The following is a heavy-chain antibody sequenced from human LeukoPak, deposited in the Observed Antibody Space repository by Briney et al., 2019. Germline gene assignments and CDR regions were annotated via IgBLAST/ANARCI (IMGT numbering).Heavy chain of an antibody. CDR2: ISGSGDKT. Sequence: GGSLRLSCAASGFTFSSNGMSWVRKAPGKGLEWVSSISGSGDKTYYADSVKGRFTISRDNSKSTMYLQMNSLRAEDTAVYHCSKTNGYYDLWGQGTLVIVSS. J-gene: IGHJ4*02. CDR3: SKTNGYYDL. V-gene: IGHV3-23*01. CDR1: GFTFSSNG. D-gene: IGHD3-22*01.